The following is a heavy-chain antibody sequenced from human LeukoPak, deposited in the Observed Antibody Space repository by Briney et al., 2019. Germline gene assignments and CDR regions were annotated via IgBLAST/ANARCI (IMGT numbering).Heavy chain of an antibody. CDR3: ARGGSHGLYNWFDP. CDR1: SYSISSGYY. D-gene: IGHD1-26*01. Sequence: SKTLSLTCTVSSYSISSGYYWGWIRQPPGKGLEWIGNIYHSGSTYYNPSLKSRVTISLDTSKNQFSLKLRSVTAADTAVYYCARGGSHGLYNWFDPWGQGTLVTVSS. J-gene: IGHJ5*02. V-gene: IGHV4-38-2*02. CDR2: IYHSGST.